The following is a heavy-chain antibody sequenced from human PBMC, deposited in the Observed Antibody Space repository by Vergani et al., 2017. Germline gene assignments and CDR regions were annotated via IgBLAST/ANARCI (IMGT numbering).Heavy chain of an antibody. D-gene: IGHD3-3*01. CDR3: ARDSGSITIFGVVKGDAFDI. CDR1: GGSVSSGSYY. Sequence: QVQLQESGPGLVKPSETLSLTCTVSGGSVSSGSYYWSWIRQPXGKGLEWIGYIYYSGSTNYNPSLKSRVTISVDTSKNQFSLKLSSVTAADTAVYYCARDSGSITIFGVVKGDAFDIWGQGTMVTVSS. V-gene: IGHV4-61*10. J-gene: IGHJ3*02. CDR2: IYYSGST.